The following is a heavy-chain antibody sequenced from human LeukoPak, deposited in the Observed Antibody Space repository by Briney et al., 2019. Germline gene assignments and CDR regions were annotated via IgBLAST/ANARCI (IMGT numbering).Heavy chain of an antibody. J-gene: IGHJ6*03. Sequence: PVGSLRLSCAASGFTVSSNYMSWVRQAPGKGLEWVSGIYSGGITYYADSVKCRFTISRDKSKNTLYLQMNRLRAEDTAVYYCASGSGSYRTPYYYMDVWGTGTTVTVSS. V-gene: IGHV3-53*01. CDR3: ASGSGSYRTPYYYMDV. D-gene: IGHD3-10*01. CDR2: IYSGGIT. CDR1: GFTVSSNY.